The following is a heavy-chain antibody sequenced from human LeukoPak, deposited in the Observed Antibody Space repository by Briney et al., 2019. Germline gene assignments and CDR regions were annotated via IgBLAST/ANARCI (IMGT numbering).Heavy chain of an antibody. J-gene: IGHJ4*02. CDR3: AKDVSTIVVADEY. Sequence: GGSLRLSCAASGFTFSSYDMSWVRLAPGKGLEWVSAISGSGVRTYYADSVKGRFTISRDNSKNTPYLQMNSLRAEDTAVYYCAKDVSTIVVADEYWGQGTLVTVSS. V-gene: IGHV3-23*01. CDR1: GFTFSSYD. CDR2: ISGSGVRT. D-gene: IGHD3-22*01.